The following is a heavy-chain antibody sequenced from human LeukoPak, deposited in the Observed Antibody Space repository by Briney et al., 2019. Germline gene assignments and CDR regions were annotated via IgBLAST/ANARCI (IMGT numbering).Heavy chain of an antibody. V-gene: IGHV4-59*01. CDR1: GGSISSYY. D-gene: IGHD3-10*01. J-gene: IGHJ5*02. Sequence: PSETLSLTCTVSGGSISSYYWSWIRQPPGKGLEWIGYIYYSGSTNYNPSLKSRVTISVDTSKNQFSLKLSSVTAADTAVYYCARRTDGSGSYYDHNWFDPWGQGTLVTVSS. CDR3: ARRTDGSGSYYDHNWFDP. CDR2: IYYSGST.